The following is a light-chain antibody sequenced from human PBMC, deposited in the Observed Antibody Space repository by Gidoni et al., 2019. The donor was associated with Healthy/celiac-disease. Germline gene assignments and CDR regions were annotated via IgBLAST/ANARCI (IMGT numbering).Light chain of an antibody. J-gene: IGKJ1*01. CDR3: MQALQTTWT. CDR2: LGS. V-gene: IGKV2-28*01. CDR1: QSLLHSNGYNY. Sequence: DIVMPQSPLSLPVTPGEPASISCRSSQSLLHSNGYNYLDWYLQKPGQSPQLLIYLGSNRASGVPDRVSGSGSGTDFTLKISRVEAEDVGVYYCMQALQTTWTFGQGTKVEIK.